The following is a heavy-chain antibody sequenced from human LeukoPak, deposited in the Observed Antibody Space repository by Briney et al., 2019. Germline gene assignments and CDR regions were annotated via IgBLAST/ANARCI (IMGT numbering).Heavy chain of an antibody. D-gene: IGHD2-8*01. CDR3: ARDVRRNWFDP. J-gene: IGHJ5*02. CDR2: VYYSGST. V-gene: IGHV4-59*12. Sequence: ASETLSLTCTVSGGSISSYYWSWIRQPPGKGLEWIGYVYYSGSTYYNPSLKSRVTISVDTSKNQFSLKLSSVTAADTAVYYCARDVRRNWFDPWGQGTLVTVSS. CDR1: GGSISSYY.